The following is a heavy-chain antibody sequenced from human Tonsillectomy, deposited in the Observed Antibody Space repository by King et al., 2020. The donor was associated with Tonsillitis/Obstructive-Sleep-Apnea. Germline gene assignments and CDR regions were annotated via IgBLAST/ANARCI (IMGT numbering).Heavy chain of an antibody. V-gene: IGHV4-59*01. Sequence: VQLQESGPGVVKPSETLYLTCTVSCGSISSYYWSWIRQLPGKELEWFANIYYSGSTTYNPSPKSRVTVSVYTSKNQFSLKVRSVTAADTAVYYCARGGASTATNRFDSWGQGTLVTVSS. CDR1: CGSISSYY. CDR2: IYYSGST. D-gene: IGHD4-17*01. CDR3: ARGGASTATNRFDS. J-gene: IGHJ4*02.